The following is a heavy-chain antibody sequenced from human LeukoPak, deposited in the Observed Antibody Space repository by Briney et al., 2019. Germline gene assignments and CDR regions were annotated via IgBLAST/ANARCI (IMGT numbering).Heavy chain of an antibody. J-gene: IGHJ4*02. CDR3: ARQADIVATIYGY. CDR2: IYPGDSDT. V-gene: IGHV5-51*01. Sequence: GESLKISCKGSGYSFPSYWIGWVRQMPGKGLEWMGIIYPGDSDTRYSPSFQGQVTISADKSISTAYLQWSSLKASDTAMYYCARQADIVATIYGYWGQGTLVAVSS. D-gene: IGHD5-12*01. CDR1: GYSFPSYW.